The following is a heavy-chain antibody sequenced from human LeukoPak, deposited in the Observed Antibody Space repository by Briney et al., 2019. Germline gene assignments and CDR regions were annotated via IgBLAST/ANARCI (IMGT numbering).Heavy chain of an antibody. CDR1: GFTFSSYA. Sequence: GGSLRLSCAASGFTFSSYAMSWVRQAPGKGLEWVSYISSSGSTIYYADSVKGRFTISRDNAKNSLYLQMNSLRAEDTAVYYCARDTVTTDYFDYWGQGTLVTVSS. J-gene: IGHJ4*02. CDR3: ARDTVTTDYFDY. V-gene: IGHV3-48*04. CDR2: ISSSGSTI. D-gene: IGHD4-11*01.